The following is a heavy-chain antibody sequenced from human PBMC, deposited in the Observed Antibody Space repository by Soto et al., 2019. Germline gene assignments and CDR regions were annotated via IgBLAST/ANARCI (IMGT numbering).Heavy chain of an antibody. V-gene: IGHV3-30-3*01. Sequence: PGGSLRLSCAASGFTVSSYAMHWVRRAPGKGLEWVAVISYDGSNKYYADSVKGRFTISRDNSKNTLYLQMNSLRAEDTAVYYCAKDYDSSGYYSDYWGQGPLVTVFS. CDR1: GFTVSSYA. CDR2: ISYDGSNK. D-gene: IGHD3-22*01. J-gene: IGHJ4*02. CDR3: AKDYDSSGYYSDY.